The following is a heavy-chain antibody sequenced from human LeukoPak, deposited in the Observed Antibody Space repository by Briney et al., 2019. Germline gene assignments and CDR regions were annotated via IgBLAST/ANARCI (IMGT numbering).Heavy chain of an antibody. CDR1: GFTFSSYG. D-gene: IGHD3-10*01. J-gene: IGHJ6*03. Sequence: GGSLRLSCAASGFTFSSYGMSWVRQAPGKGLEWVSAISGSGGSTYYADSVKGRFTISRDNSKNTLYLQMNSLRAEDTAVYYCAKAPRNYYGSGSYSPRSYYYYYMDVWGKGTTVTISS. CDR2: ISGSGGST. CDR3: AKAPRNYYGSGSYSPRSYYYYYMDV. V-gene: IGHV3-23*01.